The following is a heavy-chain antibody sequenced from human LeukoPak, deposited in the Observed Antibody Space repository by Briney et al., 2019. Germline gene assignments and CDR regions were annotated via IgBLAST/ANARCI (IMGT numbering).Heavy chain of an antibody. V-gene: IGHV4-39*07. CDR3: ARVTGYMIEDYFDY. D-gene: IGHD3-22*01. CDR1: GGSISSGSYD. CDR2: IYYSGST. J-gene: IGHJ4*02. Sequence: SETLSLTCTVSGGSISSGSYDWYWIRQPPGKGLEWIGSIYYSGSTYYNPSLKSRVTISVDTSKNQFSLRLRSVTAADTAVYYCARVTGYMIEDYFDYWGQGTLVTVSS.